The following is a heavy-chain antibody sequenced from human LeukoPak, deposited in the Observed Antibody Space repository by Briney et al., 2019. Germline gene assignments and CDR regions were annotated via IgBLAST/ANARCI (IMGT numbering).Heavy chain of an antibody. CDR3: AKKALPLYYYDSGGFDY. Sequence: GGSLRLSCVASGFTFSRHGLNWVRQAPGKGLEWVSGISPGGDITYYADSVKGRFTISRDNAKNSLDLQMNSLRAEDTALYYCAKKALPLYYYDSGGFDYWGQGTLVTVSA. CDR2: ISPGGDIT. V-gene: IGHV3-23*01. D-gene: IGHD3-22*01. CDR1: GFTFSRHG. J-gene: IGHJ4*02.